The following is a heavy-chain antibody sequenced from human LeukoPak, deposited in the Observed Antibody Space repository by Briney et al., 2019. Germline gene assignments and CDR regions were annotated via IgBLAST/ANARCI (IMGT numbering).Heavy chain of an antibody. CDR3: ARTLAAAGIGAFDI. V-gene: IGHV3-21*01. Sequence: PGGSLRLSCAASGFTFSSYSMNWVRQAPGKGLEWVSFISSSSRYIYYADSVKGRFTISRDNAKNSLYLQMNSLRAEDTAVYYCARTLAAAGIGAFDIWGQGTMVTVSS. D-gene: IGHD6-13*01. CDR1: GFTFSSYS. CDR2: ISSSSRYI. J-gene: IGHJ3*02.